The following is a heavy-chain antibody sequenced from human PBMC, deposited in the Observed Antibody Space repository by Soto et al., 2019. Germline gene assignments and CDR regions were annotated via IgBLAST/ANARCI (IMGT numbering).Heavy chain of an antibody. CDR1: GGSFSGHY. V-gene: IGHV4-34*01. J-gene: IGHJ6*03. D-gene: IGHD5-12*01. CDR3: ARGGYSGYPVYYYYMDV. CDR2: INHSGST. Sequence: SETLSLTCAVYGGSFSGHYWRWIRQPPGKGLEWIGEINHSGSTNYNPSLKSRVTISVDTSKNQFSLKLSSVTAADTAVYYCARGGYSGYPVYYYYMDVWGKGTTVTVS.